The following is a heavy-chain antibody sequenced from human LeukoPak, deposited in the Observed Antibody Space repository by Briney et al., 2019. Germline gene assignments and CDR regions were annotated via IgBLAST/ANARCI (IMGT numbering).Heavy chain of an antibody. V-gene: IGHV1-24*01. D-gene: IGHD2-15*01. Sequence: GASVKVSCKVSGYTLTELSMHWVRQAPGKGLEWMGGFDPEDGETIYAQKFQGRVTMTEDTSTDTAYMELSSLRSEDTAVYYCATGTPAGVCSGGSCSVDYWGQGTLVTVSS. CDR2: FDPEDGET. CDR1: GYTLTELS. CDR3: ATGTPAGVCSGGSCSVDY. J-gene: IGHJ4*02.